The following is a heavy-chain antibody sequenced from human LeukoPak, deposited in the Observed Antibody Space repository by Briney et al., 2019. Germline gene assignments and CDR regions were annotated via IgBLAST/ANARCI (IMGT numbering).Heavy chain of an antibody. CDR3: ARQLGYCSGGSCYFDF. D-gene: IGHD2-15*01. J-gene: IGHJ4*02. CDR1: GXTFSSYA. Sequence: GGSLRLSCAASGXTFSSYAMSWVRQVPRKGLEWVSAISTSGGITYYADSVKGRFTISRDNSKNTLYLQMNSLRVEDTAVYNCARQLGYCSGGSCYFDFWGQGTLVTVSS. V-gene: IGHV3-23*01. CDR2: ISTSGGIT.